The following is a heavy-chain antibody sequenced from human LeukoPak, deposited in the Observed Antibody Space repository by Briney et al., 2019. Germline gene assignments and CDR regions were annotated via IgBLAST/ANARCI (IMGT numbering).Heavy chain of an antibody. CDR3: ARVLGAYYYMDV. D-gene: IGHD3-16*01. V-gene: IGHV3-23*01. Sequence: GGSLRLSCAASGFTFRNYGMSWVRQAPGKGLEWVSAISNSGGNTYYADSVKGRFTISRDNSRNTLYLQMNSLRAEDTAVYYCARVLGAYYYMDVWGKGTTVTISS. CDR1: GFTFRNYG. J-gene: IGHJ6*03. CDR2: ISNSGGNT.